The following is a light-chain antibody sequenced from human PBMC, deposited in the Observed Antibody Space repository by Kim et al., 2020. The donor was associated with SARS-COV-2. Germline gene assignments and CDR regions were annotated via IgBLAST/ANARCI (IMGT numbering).Light chain of an antibody. Sequence: VAPGQIASITCSGDKLGDKYACWYQQKPGQSPVLVIYQDSKRPSGIPERFSGSNSGNTATLTISGTQAMDEADYYCQAWDSSTWVFGGGTQLTVL. J-gene: IGLJ3*02. CDR3: QAWDSSTWV. V-gene: IGLV3-1*01. CDR1: KLGDKY. CDR2: QDS.